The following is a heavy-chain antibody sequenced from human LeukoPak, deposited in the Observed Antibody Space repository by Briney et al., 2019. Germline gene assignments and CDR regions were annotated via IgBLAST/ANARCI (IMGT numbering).Heavy chain of an antibody. D-gene: IGHD5-12*01. CDR2: TNSDGSST. J-gene: IGHJ4*02. V-gene: IGHV3-74*01. CDR3: ARGPANSGYGVDY. Sequence: GGSLRLSCAASGFTFSSHWMHWVRQAPGKGLVWVSRTNSDGSSTSYADSVKGRFTISRDNAKNTLYLQMNSLRVEDTAVYYCARGPANSGYGVDYWGQGTLVTVSS. CDR1: GFTFSSHW.